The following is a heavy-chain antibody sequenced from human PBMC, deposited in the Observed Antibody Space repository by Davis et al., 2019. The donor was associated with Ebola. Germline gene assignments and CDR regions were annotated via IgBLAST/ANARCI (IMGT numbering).Heavy chain of an antibody. J-gene: IGHJ6*04. CDR3: ARDVLWFGELSGMDV. CDR2: IIPIFGTA. Sequence: AASVKVSCKASGYTFTSYGITWVRQAPGQGLEWMGGIIPIFGTANYAQKFQGRVTITADKSTSTAYMELSSLRSEDTAVYYCARDVLWFGELSGMDVWGKGTTVTVSS. D-gene: IGHD3-10*01. CDR1: GYTFTSYG. V-gene: IGHV1-69*06.